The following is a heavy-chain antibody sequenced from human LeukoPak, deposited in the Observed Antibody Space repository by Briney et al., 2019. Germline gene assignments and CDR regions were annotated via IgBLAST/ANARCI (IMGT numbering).Heavy chain of an antibody. CDR2: IYYSGST. J-gene: IGHJ6*02. D-gene: IGHD5-24*01. V-gene: IGHV4-59*01. CDR3: ARGQDGYNSYYYYYYGMVV. Sequence: PSETLSLTCTVSGGSISSYYWSWIRQPPGKGLEWIGYIYYSGSTNYNPSLKSRVTISVDTSKNQFSLKLSSVTAADTAVYYCARGQDGYNSYYYYYYGMVVWGQGTTVTVSS. CDR1: GGSISSYY.